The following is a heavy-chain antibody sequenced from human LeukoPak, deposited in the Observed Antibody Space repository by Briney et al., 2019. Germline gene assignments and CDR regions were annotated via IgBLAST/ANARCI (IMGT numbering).Heavy chain of an antibody. CDR3: ANTAMGHTDY. J-gene: IGHJ4*02. D-gene: IGHD5-18*01. CDR1: GGSVSDYY. CDR2: IYYTGST. V-gene: IGHV4-59*02. Sequence: SETLSLTCTISGGSVSDYYWSWIRQSPGKGLEWIGYIYYTGSTTYNPSLKSRVTMSADTSKNQFSLNLNSVTAADTAVYYCANTAMGHTDYWGQGTLVTVSS.